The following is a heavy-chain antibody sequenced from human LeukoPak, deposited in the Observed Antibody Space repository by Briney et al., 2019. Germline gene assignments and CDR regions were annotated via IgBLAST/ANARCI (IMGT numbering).Heavy chain of an antibody. D-gene: IGHD2-21*02. CDR3: ARHLHIVVVTEDAFNI. CDR1: GYTFTSYG. V-gene: IGHV1-18*01. CDR2: ISADNSNT. Sequence: ASVKVSCKASGYTFTSYGISWVRQAPGQGLEWMGWISADNSNTKYAQKLQGRVTMTTDTSTSTAYMELRSLRSDDTAVYYCARHLHIVVVTEDAFNIWGQGTMVTVSS. J-gene: IGHJ3*02.